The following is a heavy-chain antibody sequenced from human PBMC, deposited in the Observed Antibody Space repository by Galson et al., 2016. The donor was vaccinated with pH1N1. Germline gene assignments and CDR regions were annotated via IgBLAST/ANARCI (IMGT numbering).Heavy chain of an antibody. CDR3: ARDRGVFDI. CDR2: ISAYDGHT. D-gene: IGHD3-10*01. CDR1: GYTFISYG. V-gene: IGHV1-18*01. J-gene: IGHJ3*02. Sequence: SVKVSCKASGYTFISYGIAWVRQAPGQGPEWMGWISAYDGHTDYAQNFQGRVAMTIDTSTSTANMELRSLRSDDTAVYYCARDRGVFDIWGQGTRVTASS.